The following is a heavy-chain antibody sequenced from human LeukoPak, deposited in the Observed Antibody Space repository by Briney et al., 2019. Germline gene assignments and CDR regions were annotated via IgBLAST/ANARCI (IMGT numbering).Heavy chain of an antibody. CDR2: ISGSGDTI. V-gene: IGHV3-48*03. J-gene: IGHJ4*02. D-gene: IGHD3-10*01. CDR3: AKAGYGSGSSSFDQ. CDR1: GFTFSAYE. Sequence: GGSLRLSCAASGFTFSAYEMNWVRQAPGKGLEWLSYISGSGDTIYYAESVKGRFTISRDNAKNSLHLQMNTLRAEDTAVYYCAKAGYGSGSSSFDQWGQGTLVTVSS.